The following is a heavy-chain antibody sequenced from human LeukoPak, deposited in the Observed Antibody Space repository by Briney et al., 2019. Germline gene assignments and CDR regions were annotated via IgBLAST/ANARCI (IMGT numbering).Heavy chain of an antibody. J-gene: IGHJ4*02. V-gene: IGHV4-30-4*01. CDR2: IYYSGST. Sequence: SETLSLTCTVSGGSISSGDYYWSWIRQPPRKGLEWIGYIYYSGSTYYNPSLKSRVTISVDTSKNQFSLKLSSVTAADTAVYYCAHGNILTGLGIDYWGQGTLVTVSS. CDR1: GGSISSGDYY. CDR3: AHGNILTGLGIDY. D-gene: IGHD3-9*01.